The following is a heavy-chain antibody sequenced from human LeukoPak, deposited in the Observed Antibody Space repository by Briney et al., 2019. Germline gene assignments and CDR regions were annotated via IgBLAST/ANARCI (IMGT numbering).Heavy chain of an antibody. Sequence: PSETLSLTCTVSGYSISSGYYWGWIRQPPGKGLEWIGSIYHSGSTYCNPSLKSRVTISVDTSKNQFSLKLSSVTAADTAVYYCARDYYDSSGYGVFDYWGQGTLVTVSS. CDR1: GYSISSGYY. D-gene: IGHD3-22*01. CDR3: ARDYYDSSGYGVFDY. V-gene: IGHV4-38-2*02. CDR2: IYHSGST. J-gene: IGHJ4*02.